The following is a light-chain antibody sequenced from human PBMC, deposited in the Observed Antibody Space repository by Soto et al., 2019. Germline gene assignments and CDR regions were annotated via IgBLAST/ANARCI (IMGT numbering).Light chain of an antibody. CDR1: QSLLYRSNNKNY. J-gene: IGKJ4*01. CDR3: QQYNSWPLT. CDR2: DIF. V-gene: IGKV4-1*01. Sequence: DIVMTQSPDSLAVSLGERATISCKSSQSLLYRSNNKNYLAWYQQKPGQAPRLVIYDIFTRATGVPTRISGSGSGTEFTLTISSLQSEDFAVYYCQQYNSWPLTFGGGTKVDIK.